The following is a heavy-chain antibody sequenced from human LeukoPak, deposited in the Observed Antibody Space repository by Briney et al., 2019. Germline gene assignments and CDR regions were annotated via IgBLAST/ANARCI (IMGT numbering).Heavy chain of an antibody. Sequence: PSETLSLTCTVSGGSISSYYWSWIRQPPGKGLEWIGYIYYSGSTNYNPSLKSRVTISVDTSKNQFSLKLSSVTAADTAVYYCARSRYYHDSSVGFDPWGQGTLVTVSS. CDR2: IYYSGST. CDR1: GGSISSYY. J-gene: IGHJ5*02. CDR3: ARSRYYHDSSVGFDP. D-gene: IGHD3-22*01. V-gene: IGHV4-59*01.